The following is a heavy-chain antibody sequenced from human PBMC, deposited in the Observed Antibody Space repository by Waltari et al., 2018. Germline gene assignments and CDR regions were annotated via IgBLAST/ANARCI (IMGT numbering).Heavy chain of an antibody. CDR1: VYSISSGYY. CDR3: ARVGIDEPPQPYYFDY. V-gene: IGHV4-38-2*01. CDR2: IYHSGST. D-gene: IGHD1-1*01. Sequence: QVQLQESGPGLVKPSETLSLTCAVSVYSISSGYYGGWIRQPPGKGLEWIGSIYHSGSTYYNPSLKSRVTISVDTSKNQFSLKLSSVTAADTAVYYCARVGIDEPPQPYYFDYWGQGTLVTVSS. J-gene: IGHJ4*02.